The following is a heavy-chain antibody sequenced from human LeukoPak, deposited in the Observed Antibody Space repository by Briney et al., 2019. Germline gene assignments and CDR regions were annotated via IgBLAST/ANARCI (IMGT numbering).Heavy chain of an antibody. J-gene: IGHJ6*03. CDR1: GFTFSSHA. V-gene: IGHV3-30-3*01. CDR3: ARGGSGSYYYYYYYMDV. CDR2: ISYDGSNK. D-gene: IGHD5-12*01. Sequence: PGGSLRLSCAASGFTFSSHAIHWVRQAPGKGLEWVAVISYDGSNKYYADSVKGRFTISRDNSKNTLYPQMNSLRAEDTAVYYCARGGSGSYYYYYYYMDVWGKGTTVTVSS.